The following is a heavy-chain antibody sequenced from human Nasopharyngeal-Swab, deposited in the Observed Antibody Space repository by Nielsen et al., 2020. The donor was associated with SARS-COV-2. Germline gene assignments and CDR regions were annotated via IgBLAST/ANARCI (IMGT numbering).Heavy chain of an antibody. V-gene: IGHV3-11*06. CDR1: GFSSSDYY. CDR2: ISSDRSIYT. D-gene: IGHD4-17*01. Sequence: GESLKISCAASGFSSSDYYMSWIRQAPGKGLEWVAYISSDRSIYTFYADSVKGRFTISRDTAKNSLSLQMDSLRVEDTAVYFCARVEDNSGDYIDYWGQGTLVAVSS. CDR3: ARVEDNSGDYIDY. J-gene: IGHJ4*02.